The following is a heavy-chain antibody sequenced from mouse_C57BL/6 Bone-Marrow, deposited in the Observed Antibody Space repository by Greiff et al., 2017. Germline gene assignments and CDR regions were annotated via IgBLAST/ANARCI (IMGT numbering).Heavy chain of an antibody. Sequence: QVQLQQSGAELARPGASVKLSCKASGYTFTSYGISWVKQRTGQGLEWIGEIYPRSGNTYYNEKFKGKATLTADKSSSTAHMELRSLTSEDSAVYFCAGLNWDGFAYWGQGTLVTVSA. CDR3: AGLNWDGFAY. D-gene: IGHD4-1*01. CDR2: IYPRSGNT. CDR1: GYTFTSYG. J-gene: IGHJ3*01. V-gene: IGHV1-81*01.